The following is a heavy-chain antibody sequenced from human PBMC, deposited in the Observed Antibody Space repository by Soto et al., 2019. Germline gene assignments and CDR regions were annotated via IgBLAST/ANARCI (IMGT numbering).Heavy chain of an antibody. Sequence: PGGSLRLSCAASGFTFGDYAMQWVRQAPGKGLEWVSAISWNSGSIDYADSVKGRFTISRDNAKNSLYLQMNSLRAEDTALYYCAKSHTTSGWYVTNDYWGKGTRVTVSS. CDR1: GFTFGDYA. V-gene: IGHV3-9*01. D-gene: IGHD6-19*01. CDR3: AKSHTTSGWYVTNDY. J-gene: IGHJ4*02. CDR2: ISWNSGSI.